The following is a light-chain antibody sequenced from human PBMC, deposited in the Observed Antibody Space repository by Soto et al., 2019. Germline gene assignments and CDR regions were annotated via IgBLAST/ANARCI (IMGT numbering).Light chain of an antibody. CDR2: ASS. V-gene: IGKV3-15*01. J-gene: IGKJ2*01. CDR1: QSVNSN. Sequence: EIVMTQSPAALPVSPGERATLSCRASQSVNSNLAWFQQKPGQAPRLLIYASSARATGISARFSGSGSGTEFTLTISSLQSEDFAVYYCQQYNNWPPYTFGQGTKV. CDR3: QQYNNWPPYT.